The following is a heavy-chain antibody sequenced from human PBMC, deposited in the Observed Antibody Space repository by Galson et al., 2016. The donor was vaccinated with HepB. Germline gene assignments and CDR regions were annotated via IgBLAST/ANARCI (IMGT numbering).Heavy chain of an antibody. J-gene: IGHJ6*03. CDR1: GFSLSTSGMR. CDR3: ARIKDGYDFPGPYYCYLDV. D-gene: IGHD5-24*01. CDR2: IDWDDDK. Sequence: PALVKPTQTLTLTCTFSGFSLSTSGMRVSWIRQPPGKALEWLARIDWDDDKFYSTSLKTRLTISKDTSKNQVVLTMTNMDPVDTATYYCARIKDGYDFPGPYYCYLDVWGKGTTVTVAS. V-gene: IGHV2-70*04.